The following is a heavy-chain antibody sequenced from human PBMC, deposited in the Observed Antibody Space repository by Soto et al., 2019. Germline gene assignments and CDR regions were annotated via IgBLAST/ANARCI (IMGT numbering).Heavy chain of an antibody. Sequence: SETLSLTCTVSGGSVSSESHYWSWIRQTPGKGLEWIGYIYYTGSTNYNPSLKGRVTMSVDTSRDQVSLRLRSVTRADTAVYYCAXDQYDFRSGSYYYAMEVWGQGTKVTVSS. CDR1: GGSVSSESHY. CDR2: IYYTGST. J-gene: IGHJ6*02. CDR3: AXDQYDFRSGSYYYAMEV. D-gene: IGHD3-3*01. V-gene: IGHV4-61*01.